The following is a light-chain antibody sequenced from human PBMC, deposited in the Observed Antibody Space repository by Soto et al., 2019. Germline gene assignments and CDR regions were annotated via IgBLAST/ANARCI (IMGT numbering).Light chain of an antibody. CDR3: LQVSSFPRT. J-gene: IGKJ1*01. CDR1: RGIGDR. V-gene: IGKV1-12*01. CDR2: TAS. Sequence: DIQMTQSPSSLSAVVGDRVTITCRASRGIGDRLAWFQQKPGKAPQFLIQTASNLQSGVPSRCSGSGSGTEFILSINSLQPEDIATYYGLQVSSFPRTCGQGTKVESK.